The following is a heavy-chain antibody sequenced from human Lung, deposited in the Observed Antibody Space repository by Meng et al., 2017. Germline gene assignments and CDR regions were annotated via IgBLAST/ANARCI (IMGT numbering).Heavy chain of an antibody. J-gene: IGHJ4*02. Sequence: QRQLTPWGSGLLWPSATLSLTCSACAGSFTDYSWIWIRQPPGKGLEWIGEINHSGRTNYNPSLESRATISVDTSQNNLSLKLSSVTAADSAVYYCARGPTTMAHDFDYWGQGTLVTVSS. CDR1: AGSFTDYS. CDR3: ARGPTTMAHDFDY. CDR2: INHSGRT. V-gene: IGHV4-34*01. D-gene: IGHD4-11*01.